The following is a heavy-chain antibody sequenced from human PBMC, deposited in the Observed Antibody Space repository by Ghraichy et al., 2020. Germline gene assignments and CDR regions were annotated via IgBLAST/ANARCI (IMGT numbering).Heavy chain of an antibody. J-gene: IGHJ4*02. V-gene: IGHV3-23*01. D-gene: IGHD5-12*01. CDR3: AKGGHSGYYRDS. Sequence: GGSLRLSCAASGFTFSSYAMTWVRQAPGKGLEWVSIIGGSGDSTYYADSVKGRLTISRDNSKNTVYLQMNSLRAEDTAVYYCAKGGHSGYYRDSWGQGTRVTVSS. CDR2: IGGSGDST. CDR1: GFTFSSYA.